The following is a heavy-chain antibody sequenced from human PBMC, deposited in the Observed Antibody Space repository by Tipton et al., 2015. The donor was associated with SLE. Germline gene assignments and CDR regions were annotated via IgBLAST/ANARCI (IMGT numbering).Heavy chain of an antibody. CDR3: ARVGKYTDSDGYYLYYFDY. CDR1: GYSISSGYY. Sequence: TLSLTCTVSGYSISSGYYWGWIRQPPGKGLEWIGYIYYSGTTNYNPSLKSRVTISVDTSKNQFSLKVNSLTAADTAVYYCARVGKYTDSDGYYLYYFDYWGQGTLVTVSS. D-gene: IGHD3-22*01. J-gene: IGHJ4*02. CDR2: IYYSGTT. V-gene: IGHV4-61*01.